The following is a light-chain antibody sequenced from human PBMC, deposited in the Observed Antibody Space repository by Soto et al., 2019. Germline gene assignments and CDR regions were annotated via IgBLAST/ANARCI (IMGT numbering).Light chain of an antibody. Sequence: RASQYISTYLNWYQQKPGKAPKLLIYVASNLQSGVPSRFSGSGSGTDFTLTISSLQPEDIATYYCQESYSTSFGQGTKVDIK. CDR3: QESYSTS. CDR1: QYISTY. CDR2: VAS. J-gene: IGKJ1*01. V-gene: IGKV1-39*01.